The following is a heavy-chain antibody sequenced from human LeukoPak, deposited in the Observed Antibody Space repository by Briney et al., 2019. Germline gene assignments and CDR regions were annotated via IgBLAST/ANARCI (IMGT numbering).Heavy chain of an antibody. J-gene: IGHJ4*02. CDR2: IYTSGST. D-gene: IGHD6-19*01. V-gene: IGHV4-61*02. Sequence: PSQTLSLTCTVSGGSISSGSCYWSWIRQPAGKGLEWIGRIYTSGSTNYNPSLRSRVTISVDTSKNQFSLKLSSVTAADTAVYYCARTEGLAVAGEVRSFDYWGQGTLVTVSS. CDR3: ARTEGLAVAGEVRSFDY. CDR1: GGSISSGSCY.